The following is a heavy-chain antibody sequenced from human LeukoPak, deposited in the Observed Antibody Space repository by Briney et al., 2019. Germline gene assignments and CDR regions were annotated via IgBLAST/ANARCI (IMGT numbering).Heavy chain of an antibody. CDR1: GGSISPYY. D-gene: IGHD3-10*01. CDR3: VRHCYASGSDPLCYFDY. V-gene: IGHV4-59*08. Sequence: SETLSLTCTVSGGSISPYYWSWIRQPPGKGLEWIGYIYHRGSTNYNPSLKSRVTISIDTSKNQFSLKVSSVTAADTAVYYCVRHCYASGSDPLCYFDYWGQGTLVTVSS. CDR2: IYHRGST. J-gene: IGHJ4*02.